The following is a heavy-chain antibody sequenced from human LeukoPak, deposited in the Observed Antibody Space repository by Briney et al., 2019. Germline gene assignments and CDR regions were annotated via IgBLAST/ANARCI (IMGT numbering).Heavy chain of an antibody. D-gene: IGHD6-13*01. V-gene: IGHV4-4*07. CDR1: GDSISSHY. J-gene: IGHJ4*02. Sequence: PSETLSLTCTVSGDSISSHYWSWIRQPAGKRLEWVGRAHASGSSSYNPSLKSRVTLFVDKSKNQLSLKLSSVTAADTAVYYCASGPYPAAGTDHQFDYWGQGTLVTVSS. CDR2: AHASGSS. CDR3: ASGPYPAAGTDHQFDY.